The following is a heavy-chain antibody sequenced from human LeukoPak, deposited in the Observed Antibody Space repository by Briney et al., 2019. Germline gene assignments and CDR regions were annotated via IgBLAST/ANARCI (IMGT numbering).Heavy chain of an antibody. CDR3: ARGPFGKDP. J-gene: IGHJ5*02. V-gene: IGHV1-8*01. CDR2: MNSNSGNT. CDR1: GYTFTSYD. Sequence: GASVKVSCKASGYTFTSYDINWERQAPGQGLEWMGWMNSNSGNTGYAQKFQGRVTMTRNTSISTAYMELSSLRSEDTAVYSCARGPFGKDPWGQGTLVTVSS. D-gene: IGHD2-15*01.